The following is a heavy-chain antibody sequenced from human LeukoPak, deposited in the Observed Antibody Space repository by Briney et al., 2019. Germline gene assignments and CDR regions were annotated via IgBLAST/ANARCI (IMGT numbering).Heavy chain of an antibody. V-gene: IGHV3-30*02. CDR1: GFTFSSHG. Sequence: GGSLTLSCAASGFTFSSHGMHGVRRAPGKGLEWVAFIRYDGSNKYYADSVKGRFTISRDNSKNTLYLQMDSLRAEDTAVYYCAKIGATIGTATNHQWGQGTLVTVSS. D-gene: IGHD1-1*01. J-gene: IGHJ4*02. CDR2: IRYDGSNK. CDR3: AKIGATIGTATNHQ.